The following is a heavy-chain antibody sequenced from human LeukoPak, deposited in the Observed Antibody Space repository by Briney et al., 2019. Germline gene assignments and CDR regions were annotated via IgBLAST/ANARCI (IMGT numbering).Heavy chain of an antibody. V-gene: IGHV4-59*08. J-gene: IGHJ3*02. Sequence: PSETLSLTCTVSGGSISSYYWSWIRQPPGKGLEWIGYIYYSGSTNYNPSLKSRVTISVDTSKNQFSLKLSSVTAADTAVYYCARQWVGRAFDIWGQGTVVTVSS. CDR3: ARQWVGRAFDI. CDR1: GGSISSYY. CDR2: IYYSGST. D-gene: IGHD1-26*01.